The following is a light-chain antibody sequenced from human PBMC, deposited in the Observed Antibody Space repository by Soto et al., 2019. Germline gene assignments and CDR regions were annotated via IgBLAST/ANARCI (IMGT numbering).Light chain of an antibody. Sequence: DIQMTQSPSSLSASVGDRVTITCRASQSISSYLNWYQQKPGKAPKLLIYDASRLQSGVPSTFSGSGGGTDFTLSISSVQPEDFATYFCQQSYIDPITFGQGTRRRL. CDR3: QQSYIDPIT. J-gene: IGKJ5*01. CDR1: QSISSY. CDR2: DAS. V-gene: IGKV1-39*01.